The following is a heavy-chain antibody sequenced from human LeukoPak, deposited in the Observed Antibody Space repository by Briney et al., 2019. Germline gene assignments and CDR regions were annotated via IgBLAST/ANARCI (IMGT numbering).Heavy chain of an antibody. CDR1: GGSISSGSYY. D-gene: IGHD5-18*01. J-gene: IGHJ6*02. CDR2: IYTSGST. V-gene: IGHV4-61*02. CDR3: ARGERGYSYGKGGYYYGMDV. Sequence: SETLSLTCTVSGGSISSGSYYWSWIRQPAGKGLGWIGRIYTSGSTNYNPSLKSRVTISVDTSKNQFSLKLSSVTAADTAVYYCARGERGYSYGKGGYYYGMDVWGQGTTVTVSS.